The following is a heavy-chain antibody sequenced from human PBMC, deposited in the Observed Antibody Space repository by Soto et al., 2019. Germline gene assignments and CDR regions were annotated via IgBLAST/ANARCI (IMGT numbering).Heavy chain of an antibody. Sequence: SETLSLTCTVSGGSISSGGYYWSWIRQHPGKGLEWIGYIYYSGSTYYNPSLKSRVTISVDTSKNQFSLKLSSVTAADTAVYYCARDRAYFHWFDPWGQGTLVTVSS. CDR3: ARDRAYFHWFDP. CDR2: IYYSGST. D-gene: IGHD3-10*01. V-gene: IGHV4-31*03. CDR1: GGSISSGGYY. J-gene: IGHJ5*02.